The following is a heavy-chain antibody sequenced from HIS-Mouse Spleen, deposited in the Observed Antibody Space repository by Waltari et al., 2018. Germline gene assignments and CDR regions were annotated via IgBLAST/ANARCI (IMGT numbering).Heavy chain of an antibody. D-gene: IGHD6-13*01. CDR2: IYYSGST. V-gene: IGHV4-39*07. CDR3: AREIPYSSSWYDWYFDL. J-gene: IGHJ2*01. Sequence: QLQLQESGPGLVKPSETLSLTCTVSGGSISSSISPWGWIRQPPGKGLEWIGSIYYSGSTYYNPSLKSRVTISVDTSKNQFSLKLSSVTAADTAVYYCAREIPYSSSWYDWYFDLWGRGTLVTVSS. CDR1: GGSISSSISP.